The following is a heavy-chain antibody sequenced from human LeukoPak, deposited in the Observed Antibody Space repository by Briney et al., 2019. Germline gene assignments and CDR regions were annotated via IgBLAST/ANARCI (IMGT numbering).Heavy chain of an antibody. CDR3: ARHLPRSGSYSHDAFDI. D-gene: IGHD1-26*01. CDR2: ISASGST. CDR1: GGSISSYY. Sequence: SETLSLTCTVSGGSISSYYWSWIRQPAGKGLEWIGRISASGSTNYNPSLKSRVAMSVDTSKNQFSLKLSSVTAADTAVYYCARHLPRSGSYSHDAFDIWGQGTMVTVSS. J-gene: IGHJ3*02. V-gene: IGHV4-4*07.